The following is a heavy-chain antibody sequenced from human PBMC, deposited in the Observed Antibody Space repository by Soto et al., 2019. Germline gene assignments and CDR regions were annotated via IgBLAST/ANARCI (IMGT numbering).Heavy chain of an antibody. CDR3: ASTLGYDSSGYYYGWLDP. J-gene: IGHJ5*02. CDR1: GGTFSSYA. CDR2: ISAYNGNT. D-gene: IGHD3-22*01. Sequence: ASVKVSCKASGGTFSSYAISWVRQAPGQGLEWMGWISAYNGNTNYAQKLQGRVTMTTDTSTGTAYMELRSLRSDDTAVYYCASTLGYDSSGYYYGWLDPWGQGTLVTVYS. V-gene: IGHV1-18*01.